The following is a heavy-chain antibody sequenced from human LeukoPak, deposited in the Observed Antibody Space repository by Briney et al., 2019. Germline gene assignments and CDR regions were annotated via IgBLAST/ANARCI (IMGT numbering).Heavy chain of an antibody. CDR3: ARHRRHGFCYRDTCSLSFWFDP. Sequence: SETLSLTCTVSGNSFGDYYWSWIRQPAGKGLEWIGRIYTSGSTTYNPSLKSRITMSVDTSKSQFSLNLKSVTATDSSVYFCARHRRHGFCYRDTCSLSFWFDPWGPGTLVTVSS. CDR1: GNSFGDYY. CDR2: IYTSGST. J-gene: IGHJ5*02. D-gene: IGHD3-16*02. V-gene: IGHV4-4*07.